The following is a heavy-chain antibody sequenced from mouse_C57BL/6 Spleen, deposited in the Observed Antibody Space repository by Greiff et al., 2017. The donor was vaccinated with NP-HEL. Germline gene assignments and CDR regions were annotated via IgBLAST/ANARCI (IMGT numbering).Heavy chain of an antibody. V-gene: IGHV5-9-1*02. CDR1: GFTFSSYA. CDR2: ISSGGDYI. D-gene: IGHD2-4*01. Sequence: EVKLMESGEGLVKPGGSLKLSCAASGFTFSSYAMSWVRQTPEKRLEWVAYISSGGDYIYYADTVKGRFTISRDNARNTLYLQMSSLKSEDTAMYYCTNGYDYGWFAYWGQGTLVTVSA. J-gene: IGHJ3*01. CDR3: TNGYDYGWFAY.